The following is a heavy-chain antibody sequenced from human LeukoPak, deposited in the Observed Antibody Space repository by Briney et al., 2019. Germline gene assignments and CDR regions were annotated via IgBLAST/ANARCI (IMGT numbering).Heavy chain of an antibody. Sequence: ASVKVSCKASEYTFTGYYMHWVRQAPGQGLEWMGWINPNSGGTNYAQKFQGWVTMTRDTSISTAYMELSRLRSDDTAVYYCARASVWGGYYGMDVWGKGTTVTVSS. D-gene: IGHD3-16*01. J-gene: IGHJ6*04. CDR1: EYTFTGYY. CDR2: INPNSGGT. V-gene: IGHV1-2*04. CDR3: ARASVWGGYYGMDV.